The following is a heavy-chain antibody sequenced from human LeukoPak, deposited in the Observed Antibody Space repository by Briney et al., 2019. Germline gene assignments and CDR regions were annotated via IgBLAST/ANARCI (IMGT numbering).Heavy chain of an antibody. V-gene: IGHV3-21*01. Sequence: GGSLRLSCAASGFTFSSYSMNWVRQAPGKGLEWVSSISSSSSYIYYADSVKGRFTISRDNSKNTLYLQMNSLRAEDTAVYYCAKDISLLGFGGVTTGDAFDIWGQGTMVTVSS. CDR3: AKDISLLGFGGVTTGDAFDI. CDR1: GFTFSSYS. CDR2: ISSSSSYI. J-gene: IGHJ3*02. D-gene: IGHD3-16*01.